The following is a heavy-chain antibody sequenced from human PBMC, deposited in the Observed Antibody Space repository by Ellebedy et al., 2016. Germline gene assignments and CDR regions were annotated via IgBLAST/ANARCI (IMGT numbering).Heavy chain of an antibody. CDR3: ARDHDS. Sequence: GESLKISXAASEFIFSNYWMSWVRQAPGKGLEWVANINQDGSEKYYVDSLKGRFTISRDNAKNSLYLRMNSLRAEDTAVYYCARDHDSWGQGTLVTVSS. CDR1: EFIFSNYW. V-gene: IGHV3-7*01. CDR2: INQDGSEK. J-gene: IGHJ5*01.